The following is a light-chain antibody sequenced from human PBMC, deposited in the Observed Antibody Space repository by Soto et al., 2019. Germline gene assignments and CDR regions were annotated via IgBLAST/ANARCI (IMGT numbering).Light chain of an antibody. Sequence: DVVMTKSPLSLPVTPGEPASISCRSSQSLLYSNGYNYLDWYVQKPGQSPQLLIYLGSYRASGAHDRLSGSGSGTDFTLEISRVEAEDVGVYYCMQALQTPFTFGPGTKVDIK. CDR1: QSLLYSNGYNY. V-gene: IGKV2-28*01. J-gene: IGKJ3*01. CDR2: LGS. CDR3: MQALQTPFT.